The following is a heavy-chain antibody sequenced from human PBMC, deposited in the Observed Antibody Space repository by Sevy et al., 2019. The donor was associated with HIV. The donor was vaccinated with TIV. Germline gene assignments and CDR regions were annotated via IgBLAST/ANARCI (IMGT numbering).Heavy chain of an antibody. J-gene: IGHJ4*02. Sequence: GGSLRLSCAASAFSFNTYAMSWVRRAPGKGLEWVSTISGSGDSTFYSDSVKGRFTISRDNSKNTLYLQMNSLRDEDTAVYYCAKPRGSFYFDYWGQGTLVTVSS. CDR1: AFSFNTYA. CDR2: ISGSGDST. V-gene: IGHV3-23*01. D-gene: IGHD3-16*01. CDR3: AKPRGSFYFDY.